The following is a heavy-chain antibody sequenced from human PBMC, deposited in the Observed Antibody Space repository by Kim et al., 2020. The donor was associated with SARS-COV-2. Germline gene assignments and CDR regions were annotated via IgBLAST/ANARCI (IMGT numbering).Heavy chain of an antibody. CDR2: IDCGNGNT. V-gene: IGHV1-3*01. CDR1: GHFFTRDS. D-gene: IGHD3-16*01. Sequence: ASVKVSCKTSGHFFTRDSIHWVRQAPGQGLEWMGGIDCGNGNTIYSQKFQGSVTFTTDTSASTAYMELSFLRSEDSAVYYWLGGFYFDYWGQGTLVTVSS. J-gene: IGHJ4*02. CDR3: LGGFYFDY.